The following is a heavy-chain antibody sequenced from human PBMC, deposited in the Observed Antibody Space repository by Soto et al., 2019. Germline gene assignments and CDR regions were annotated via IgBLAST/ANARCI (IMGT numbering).Heavy chain of an antibody. Sequence: SETLSLTCTVSGGSISSGGYYWSWIRQHPGKGLEWIGYIYYSGGTYYNPSLKSRVTISVDTSKNQFSLKLSSVTAADTAVYYCARAPFVVVPADPPPWYGMDVWGQGTTVTVSS. J-gene: IGHJ6*02. CDR2: IYYSGGT. V-gene: IGHV4-31*03. D-gene: IGHD2-2*01. CDR1: GGSISSGGYY. CDR3: ARAPFVVVPADPPPWYGMDV.